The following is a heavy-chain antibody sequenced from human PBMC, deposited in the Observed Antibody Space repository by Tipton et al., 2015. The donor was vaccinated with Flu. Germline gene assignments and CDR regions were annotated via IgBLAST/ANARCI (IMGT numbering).Heavy chain of an antibody. J-gene: IGHJ6*03. CDR1: GGSISSYY. CDR2: IYYSGST. Sequence: TLSLTCTVSGGSISSYYWSWIRQPPGKGLEWIGYIYYSGSTNYNPSLKSRVTISVDTSKNQFSLKLSSVTAAGTAVYYCARVRAAPREYYYYYYYMDVWGKGTTVTVSS. D-gene: IGHD6-13*01. V-gene: IGHV4-59*01. CDR3: ARVRAAPREYYYYYYYMDV.